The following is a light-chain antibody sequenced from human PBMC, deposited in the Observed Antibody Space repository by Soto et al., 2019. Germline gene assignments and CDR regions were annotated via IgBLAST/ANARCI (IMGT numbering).Light chain of an antibody. V-gene: IGKV3-11*01. J-gene: IGKJ1*01. CDR1: QSVGSY. CDR3: QQYNDWWT. CDR2: DAS. Sequence: EIVLIQSPATLSLSPGERATLSCRASQSVGSYLAWYQHKPGQAPRLLISDASNRATGIPARFSGSGSETDFTLTISSLEPEDSAVYYCQQYNDWWTFGQGTKVDIK.